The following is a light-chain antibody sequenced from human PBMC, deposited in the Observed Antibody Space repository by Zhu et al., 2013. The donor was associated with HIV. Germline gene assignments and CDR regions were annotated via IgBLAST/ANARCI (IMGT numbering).Light chain of an antibody. Sequence: EIVMTQTPLSLSVTPGQPASIFCKSSHSLLHSDGKTNLYWYLQKPAQPPQLLIYEVSNRFSGVPDRFSGSGSETDFTLRISRVEADDVGVYYCMQSIQIPWTFGQGTKVEIK. CDR1: HSLLHSDGKTN. CDR2: EVS. J-gene: IGKJ1*01. CDR3: MQSIQIPWT. V-gene: IGKV2D-29*01.